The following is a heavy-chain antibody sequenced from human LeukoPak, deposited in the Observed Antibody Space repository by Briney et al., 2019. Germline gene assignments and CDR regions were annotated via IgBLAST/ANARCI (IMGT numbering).Heavy chain of an antibody. CDR2: IYNSDST. CDR1: PGYISSYY. V-gene: IGHV4-59*01. CDR3: ARGSSWLDY. D-gene: IGHD6-13*01. J-gene: IGHJ4*02. Sequence: SETLSLTCTVSPGYISSYYWSWIRQPPGKGLEWIGYIYNSDSTNYNPSLKSRVTISVDTSKNQFSLKLSSVTAADTAVYYCARGSSWLDYWGQGTLVTVSS.